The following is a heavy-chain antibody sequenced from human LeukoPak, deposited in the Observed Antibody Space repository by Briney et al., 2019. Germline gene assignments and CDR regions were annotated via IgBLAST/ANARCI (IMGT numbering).Heavy chain of an antibody. CDR1: GFTFSSYW. D-gene: IGHD3-16*01. J-gene: IGHJ4*02. Sequence: GGSLRLSCAASGFTFSSYWIHWVRQAPGKGLVWVSRINIDGSTTNYADSVKGRFTISRDNAKNTLYLQMNSLRAEDTAVYYCARSPSLGGFDYWGQGTLVTVSS. V-gene: IGHV3-74*01. CDR2: INIDGSTT. CDR3: ARSPSLGGFDY.